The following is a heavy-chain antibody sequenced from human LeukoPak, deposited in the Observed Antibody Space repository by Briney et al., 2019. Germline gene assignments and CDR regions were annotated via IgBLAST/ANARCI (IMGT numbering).Heavy chain of an antibody. Sequence: SETLSLTCAVYGGSFSGYYWSWIRQPPGKGLEWIGEINHSGSTNYNPSLKSRVTIPVDTSKNQFSLKLSSVTAADTAVYHCARGGYCSSTSCRKLRWFDPWGQGTLVTVSS. J-gene: IGHJ5*02. CDR1: GGSFSGYY. V-gene: IGHV4-34*01. CDR3: ARGGYCSSTSCRKLRWFDP. CDR2: INHSGST. D-gene: IGHD2-2*01.